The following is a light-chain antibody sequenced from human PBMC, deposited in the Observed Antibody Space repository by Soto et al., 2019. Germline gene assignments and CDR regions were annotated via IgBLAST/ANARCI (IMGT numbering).Light chain of an antibody. V-gene: IGKV3-11*01. Sequence: EIVLTQSPATLSLSPGERATLSCRASQSVSSYLACYQQKPGQAPRLIIYDESNRATGIPARFSGSGSGTAFTLTLSSRESQDFAVDYLQQRSYWVFTFVPGTKVDIK. CDR2: DES. J-gene: IGKJ3*01. CDR3: QQRSYWVFT. CDR1: QSVSSY.